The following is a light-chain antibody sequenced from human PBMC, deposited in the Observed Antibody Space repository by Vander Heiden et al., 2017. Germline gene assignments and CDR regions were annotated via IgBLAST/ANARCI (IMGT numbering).Light chain of an antibody. Sequence: SSELTQDPAVSVALGQTVRITCQVDSLRSYYAGWYQQKPGQAPVLVIYGKNNRPSGIPDRFSGSSSGNTASLTITGAQAEDEADYYCNSRDSSGNHLVFGGGTKLTVL. CDR2: GKN. V-gene: IGLV3-19*01. CDR3: NSRDSSGNHLV. CDR1: SLRSYY. J-gene: IGLJ3*02.